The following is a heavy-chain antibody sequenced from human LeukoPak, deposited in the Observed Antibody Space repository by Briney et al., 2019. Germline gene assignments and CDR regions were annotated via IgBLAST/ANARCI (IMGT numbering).Heavy chain of an antibody. V-gene: IGHV1-2*02. D-gene: IGHD6-6*01. CDR1: GYTFTGYY. J-gene: IGHJ6*03. CDR2: INPNSGGT. Sequence: ASVKVSCKASGYTFTGYYMHWVRQAPGQGLEWVGWINPNSGGTNYARKFQGRVTMTRDTSISTAYMELSRLRSDDTAVYYCASQYSSSSFPEYYYYYYYMDVWGKGTTVTVSS. CDR3: ASQYSSSSFPEYYYYYYYMDV.